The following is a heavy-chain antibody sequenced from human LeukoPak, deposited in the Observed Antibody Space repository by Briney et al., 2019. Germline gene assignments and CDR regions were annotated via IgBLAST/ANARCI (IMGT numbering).Heavy chain of an antibody. J-gene: IGHJ4*02. Sequence: GRSLRLSCTASGFTFGDYAMSWVRQAPGKGLEGVGFIRSKAYGGTTEYAASVKGRFTISRDDSKSIAYLQMNSLKTEDTAVYYCTRDSRGYSYGFCFDYWGQGTLVTVSS. CDR3: TRDSRGYSYGFCFDY. CDR1: GFTFGDYA. CDR2: IRSKAYGGTT. V-gene: IGHV3-49*04. D-gene: IGHD5-18*01.